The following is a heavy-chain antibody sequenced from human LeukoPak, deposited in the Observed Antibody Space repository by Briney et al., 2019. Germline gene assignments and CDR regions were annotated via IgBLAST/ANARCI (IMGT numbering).Heavy chain of an antibody. Sequence: ASVKVSCKASGYTFTGYYMHWVRQAPGQGLEWMGRINPNSGGTNYAQKFQGRVTMTRDTSISTAYMGLSRLRSDDTAVYYCARVGGTYYYDSSGYFVDYWGQGTLVTVSS. CDR2: INPNSGGT. V-gene: IGHV1-2*06. CDR1: GYTFTGYY. CDR3: ARVGGTYYYDSSGYFVDY. D-gene: IGHD3-22*01. J-gene: IGHJ4*02.